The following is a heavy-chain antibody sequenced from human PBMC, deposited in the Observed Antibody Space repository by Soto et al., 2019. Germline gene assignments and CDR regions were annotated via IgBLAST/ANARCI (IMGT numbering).Heavy chain of an antibody. CDR1: GFPFINFA. CDR3: AKFGGSGSYFQFDY. D-gene: IGHD3-10*01. J-gene: IGHJ4*02. CDR2: ISGGGTTT. V-gene: IGHV3-23*01. Sequence: EVQLLESGGGLVQPGGSLRLSCAASGFPFINFAMSWVRQSPGKGLEWVSAISGGGTTTWYADSVRGRFTISRDNSKNTLYLQLNSRRAEDAAVYYCAKFGGSGSYFQFDYWGQGTLVTVSS.